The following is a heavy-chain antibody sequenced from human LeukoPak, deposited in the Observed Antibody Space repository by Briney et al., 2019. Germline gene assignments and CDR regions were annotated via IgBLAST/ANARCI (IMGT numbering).Heavy chain of an antibody. D-gene: IGHD2-15*01. CDR1: GGSISSYY. Sequence: PSETLSLTCTVSGGSISSYYWSWIRQPPGKGLEWIGYIYYSGSTNYNPSLKSRVTISVDTSKNQFSLKLSSVTAADTAVYYCARDRMVGYYGMDVWGQGTTVTVSS. CDR2: IYYSGST. J-gene: IGHJ6*02. CDR3: ARDRMVGYYGMDV. V-gene: IGHV4-59*01.